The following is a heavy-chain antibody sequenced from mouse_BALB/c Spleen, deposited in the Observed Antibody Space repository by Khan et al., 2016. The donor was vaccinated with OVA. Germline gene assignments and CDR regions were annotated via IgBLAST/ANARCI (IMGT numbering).Heavy chain of an antibody. CDR2: ISYDGRN. Sequence: VQLKESGPGLVKPSQSLSLTCSVTGYSITSVYYWNWIRQFPGNKLEWMGYISYDGRNKYNPSLKNRVSITRDTSKNQLFLKLNSVTTEDTATYDCAREERYYAMDYWGQGTSVTVSS. CDR3: AREERYYAMDY. CDR1: GYSITSVYY. J-gene: IGHJ4*01. V-gene: IGHV3-6*02.